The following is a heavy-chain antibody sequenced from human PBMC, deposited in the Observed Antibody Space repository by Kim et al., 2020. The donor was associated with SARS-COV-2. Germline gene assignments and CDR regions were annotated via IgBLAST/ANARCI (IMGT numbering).Heavy chain of an antibody. CDR3: ARVTSGSYDAFDI. CDR2: IYYSGST. Sequence: SETLSLTCTVSGGSVSSGSYYWSWIRQPPGKGLEWIGYIYYSGSTNYNPSLKSRVTISVYTSKNQFSLKLSSVTAADTAVYYCARVTSGSYDAFDIWGQGTMVTVSS. D-gene: IGHD1-26*01. CDR1: GGSVSSGSYY. J-gene: IGHJ3*02. V-gene: IGHV4-61*01.